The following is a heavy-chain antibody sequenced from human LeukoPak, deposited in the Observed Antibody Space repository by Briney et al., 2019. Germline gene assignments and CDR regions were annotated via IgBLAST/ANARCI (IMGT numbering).Heavy chain of an antibody. CDR1: GFTFSNYW. CDR3: TTQGAGIFGVVRDY. V-gene: IGHV3-74*01. D-gene: IGHD3-3*01. Sequence: GGSLRLSCAASGFTFSNYWMHWVRQAPGKGLVWVSRINPDGGRISYADSMRGRFTISRDNAKNTVYLQMNSLRAEDTAVYYCTTQGAGIFGVVRDYWGQGTLVTVSS. CDR2: INPDGGRI. J-gene: IGHJ4*02.